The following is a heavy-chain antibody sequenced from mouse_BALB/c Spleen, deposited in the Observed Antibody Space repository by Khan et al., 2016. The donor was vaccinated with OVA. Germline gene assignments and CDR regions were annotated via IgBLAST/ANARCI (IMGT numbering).Heavy chain of an antibody. CDR2: IDPYNGGT. CDR3: ARGGYGVFAY. J-gene: IGHJ3*01. CDR1: GYAFTSYI. Sequence: VRLQQSGPELVKPGASVKVSCKASGYAFTSYIMYWVKQSHGKSLEWIGYIDPYNGGTSYNQKFKGKATLTVDKSSTTAYMNLNSLTSEDSAVXDYARGGYGVFAYWGQGTLVTVSA. D-gene: IGHD2-2*01. V-gene: IGHV1S135*01.